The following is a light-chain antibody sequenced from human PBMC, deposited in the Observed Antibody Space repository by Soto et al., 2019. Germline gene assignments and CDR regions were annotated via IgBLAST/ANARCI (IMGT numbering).Light chain of an antibody. J-gene: IGKJ5*01. CDR2: GSS. Sequence: EIVLTQSPGTLSLSPGETAALSCRASQSVSSRYLAWYQQKSGQAPRLLIYGSSNRATGIPARFSGSGSGTDFTLTISSLEPEDFAVYHCQQRSSWPSFGQGTRLEIK. V-gene: IGKV3-11*01. CDR3: QQRSSWPS. CDR1: QSVSSRY.